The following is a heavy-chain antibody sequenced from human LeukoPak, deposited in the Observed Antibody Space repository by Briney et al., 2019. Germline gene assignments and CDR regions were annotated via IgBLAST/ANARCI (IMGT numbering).Heavy chain of an antibody. Sequence: SETLSLTCSISGDSISSTTNFWAWIRQTPGKGLEWIGSIYYSGTTFYNPSLKSRVTISVETSENHFSLHLTSVTAADTAIYYCAKDRSQFRTATTRYNDAFDLWGQGTLVTVSS. J-gene: IGHJ3*01. CDR1: GDSISSTTNF. CDR2: IYYSGTT. CDR3: AKDRSQFRTATTRYNDAFDL. V-gene: IGHV4-39*07. D-gene: IGHD4-17*01.